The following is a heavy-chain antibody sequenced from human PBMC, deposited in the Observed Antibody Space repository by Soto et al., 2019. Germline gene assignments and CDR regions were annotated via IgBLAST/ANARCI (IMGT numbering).Heavy chain of an antibody. D-gene: IGHD2-2*01. CDR3: ARHDCISTSCYYYYYYGMDV. CDR1: GGTFSSYA. Sequence: QVQLVQSGAEVKKPGSSVKVSCKASGGTFSSYAISWVRQAPGQGLEWMGGIIPIFGTANYAQKFQDRVTITADESTSTAYMELSSLRSEDTAVYYCARHDCISTSCYYYYYYGMDVWGQGTTVTVSS. J-gene: IGHJ6*02. V-gene: IGHV1-69*12. CDR2: IIPIFGTA.